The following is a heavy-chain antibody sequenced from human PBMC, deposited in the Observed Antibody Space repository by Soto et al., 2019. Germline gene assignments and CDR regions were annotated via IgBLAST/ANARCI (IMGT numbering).Heavy chain of an antibody. Sequence: QVQLQQWGAGLLKPSETLSLTCAVYGGSFSGYYWSWIRQPPGKGLEWIGEINHSGSTNHNPPLNARVTISVHTTKNQFSLRLSSVTAADTALYYCAEGPYRYSSCWAQENFQHWGQGTLVTVSS. V-gene: IGHV4-34*01. CDR2: INHSGST. CDR1: GGSFSGYY. D-gene: IGHD6-19*01. CDR3: AEGPYRYSSCWAQENFQH. J-gene: IGHJ1*01.